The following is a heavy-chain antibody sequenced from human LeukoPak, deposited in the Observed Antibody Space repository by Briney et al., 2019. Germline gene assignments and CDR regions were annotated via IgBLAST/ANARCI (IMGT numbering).Heavy chain of an antibody. J-gene: IGHJ6*03. CDR2: INPSGGST. CDR3: ARELRGGGYYYYYYMDV. Sequence: ASVKVSCKASGYTFTSYYMHWVRQAPGQGLEWMGIINPSGGSTSYAQKFQGRVTMTRDTSTSTVYMELSSLRSEDTAVYYCARELRGGGYYYYYYMDVWGKGTTVTVSS. CDR1: GYTFTSYY. V-gene: IGHV1-46*01. D-gene: IGHD3-10*01.